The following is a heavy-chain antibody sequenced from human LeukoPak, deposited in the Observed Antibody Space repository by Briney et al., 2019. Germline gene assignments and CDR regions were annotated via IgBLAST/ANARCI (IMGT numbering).Heavy chain of an antibody. CDR3: ARPRYCSGGGCYFYLDH. V-gene: IGHV3-21*01. Sequence: PGGSLRLSCAASGFTFNSCSMNWVRQAPGKGLQWVSSISSSSSYIYYADSVKGRFTTSRDNARNSLYLQMDSLRAEDTAVYYCARPRYCSGGGCYFYLDHWGQGTLVTVSS. J-gene: IGHJ4*02. CDR2: ISSSSSYI. D-gene: IGHD2-15*01. CDR1: GFTFNSCS.